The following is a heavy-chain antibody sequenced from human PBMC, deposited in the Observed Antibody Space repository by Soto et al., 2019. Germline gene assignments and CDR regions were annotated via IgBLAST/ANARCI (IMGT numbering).Heavy chain of an antibody. CDR3: ARDLGYYDSSGRRSAFDS. CDR2: ISSSSSYI. Sequence: GALRLSCAASGFTFSSYSMNWVRQAPGKGLEWVSSISSSSSYIYYADSVKGRFTISRDNAKNSLYLQMNSLRAEDTAVYYCARDLGYYDSSGRRSAFDSRGQRTTVTVSS. CDR1: GFTFSSYS. J-gene: IGHJ3*02. V-gene: IGHV3-21*01. D-gene: IGHD3-22*01.